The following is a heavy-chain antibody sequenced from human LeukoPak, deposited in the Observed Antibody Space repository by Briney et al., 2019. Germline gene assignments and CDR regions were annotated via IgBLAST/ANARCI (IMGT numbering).Heavy chain of an antibody. J-gene: IGHJ4*02. CDR3: ARDYYGSGSYYKPDY. D-gene: IGHD3-10*01. V-gene: IGHV1-46*01. CDR1: GYTFTNYY. CDR2: INPSGGST. Sequence: ASVKVSCKASGYTFTNYYMHWGRQAPGQGLEWMGIINPSGGSTSYAQKFQGRVTVTRDTSTSTVYMELSSLRSEDTAVYYCARDYYGSGSYYKPDYWGQGTLVTVSS.